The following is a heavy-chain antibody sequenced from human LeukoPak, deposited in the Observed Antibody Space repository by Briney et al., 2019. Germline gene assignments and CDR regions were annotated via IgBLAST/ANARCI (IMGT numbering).Heavy chain of an antibody. CDR3: ARDRAANQDWVEFDP. V-gene: IGHV3-66*03. CDR1: GFRVSDYY. Sequence: QPGGSLRLSCAVSGFRVSDYYMSWVRQAPGKGLEWVGLTRDSGEAFYADFARGRFAISRDESENTLYLQMNSLRVEDTAVYFCARDRAANQDWVEFDPWGQGTPVIVSS. CDR2: TRDSGEA. J-gene: IGHJ5*02. D-gene: IGHD3/OR15-3a*01.